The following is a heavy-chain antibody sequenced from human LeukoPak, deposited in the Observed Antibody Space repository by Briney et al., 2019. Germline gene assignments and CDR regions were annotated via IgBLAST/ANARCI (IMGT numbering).Heavy chain of an antibody. J-gene: IGHJ5*02. V-gene: IGHV1-2*02. D-gene: IGHD6-13*01. CDR2: INPNSGGT. CDR3: ARVPLGSSSWYRA. Sequence: ASVKVSCKVSGYTLTELSMHWVRQAPGQGLEWMGWINPNSGGTNYAQKFQGRVTMTRDTSISTAYMELSRLRSDDTAVYYCARVPLGSSSWYRAWGQGTLVTVTS. CDR1: GYTLTELS.